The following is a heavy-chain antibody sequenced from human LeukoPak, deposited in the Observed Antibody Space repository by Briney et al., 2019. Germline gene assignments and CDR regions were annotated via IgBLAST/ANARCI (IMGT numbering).Heavy chain of an antibody. CDR3: AKDGAVAGTEPYYFDY. CDR2: ISGSGGST. D-gene: IGHD6-19*01. Sequence: GGSLRLSCAASGFTFSTYTMTWVRQAPGKGLEWVSSISGSGGSTYYADSVKGRFTISRDNSKNTLYLQMNSLRAEDTAVYYCAKDGAVAGTEPYYFDYWGQGTPVTVSS. CDR1: GFTFSTYT. V-gene: IGHV3-23*01. J-gene: IGHJ4*02.